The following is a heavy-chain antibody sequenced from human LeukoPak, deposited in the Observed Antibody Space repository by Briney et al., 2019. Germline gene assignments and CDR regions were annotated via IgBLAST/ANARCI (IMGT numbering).Heavy chain of an antibody. Sequence: GGSLRLSCAASGFTVSNMYINWVRQAPGKGLEWVSLIYSDGGTYYADSVKGRFTVSRDNSKNMLYLRMNSLRAEDTAVYYCVRGGDLWGQGTLVTVSS. V-gene: IGHV3-66*01. CDR1: GFTVSNMY. CDR2: IYSDGGT. D-gene: IGHD3-16*01. CDR3: VRGGDL. J-gene: IGHJ4*02.